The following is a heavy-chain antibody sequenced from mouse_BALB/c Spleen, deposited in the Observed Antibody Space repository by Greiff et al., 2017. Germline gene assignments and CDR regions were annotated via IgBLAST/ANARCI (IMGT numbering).Heavy chain of an antibody. Sequence: EVKLVESGGGLVKPGGSLKLSCAASGFTFSSYAMSWVRQTPEKRLEWVASISSGGSTYYPDSVKGRFTISRDNARNILYLQMSSLRSEDTAMYYCARGSTKGYYFDYWGQGTTLTVSS. CDR2: ISSGGST. CDR3: ARGSTKGYYFDY. V-gene: IGHV5-6-5*01. J-gene: IGHJ2*01. D-gene: IGHD1-1*01. CDR1: GFTFSSYA.